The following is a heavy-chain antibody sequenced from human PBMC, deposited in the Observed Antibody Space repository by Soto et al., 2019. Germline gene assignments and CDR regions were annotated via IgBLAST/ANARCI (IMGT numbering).Heavy chain of an antibody. Sequence: QVQLQESGPGLVKPSETLSLTCTVSGGSVSSGSYYWSWIRQPPGKGLEWIGYIYYSGSTNYNPSLKSRGTIAVDTSKNQFSLKLSSVTAADTAVYYCAREGVVVVAALLTGFDPWGQGTLVTVSS. CDR1: GGSVSSGSYY. CDR2: IYYSGST. V-gene: IGHV4-61*01. CDR3: AREGVVVVAALLTGFDP. J-gene: IGHJ5*02. D-gene: IGHD2-15*01.